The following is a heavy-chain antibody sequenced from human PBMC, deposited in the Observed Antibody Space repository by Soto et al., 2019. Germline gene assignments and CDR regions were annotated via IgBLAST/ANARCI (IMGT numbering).Heavy chain of an antibody. CDR2: IYYSGST. CDR3: ARAVAGPDYFDY. D-gene: IGHD6-19*01. J-gene: IGHJ4*02. Sequence: PSDTLSLTCTISGGSISSYYWSWIRQPPGKGLEWIGYIYYSGSTNYNPSLKSRVTISVDTSKNQFSLKLSSVTAADTAVYYCARAVAGPDYFDYWGQGTLVTVSS. CDR1: GGSISSYY. V-gene: IGHV4-59*01.